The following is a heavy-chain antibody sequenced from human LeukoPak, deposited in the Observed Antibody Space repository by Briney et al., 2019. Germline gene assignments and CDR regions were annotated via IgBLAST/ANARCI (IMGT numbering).Heavy chain of an antibody. CDR3: ARDRVEMATITGPFGY. J-gene: IGHJ4*02. V-gene: IGHV1-69*05. D-gene: IGHD5-24*01. CDR2: IISIFGTV. Sequence: GASVKVSCKASGGTFSSYAISWVRQAPGQGLEWMGRIISIFGTVNYAQKFQGRVTITTDESTSTAYMELSSLRSEDTAVYYCARDRVEMATITGPFGYWGQGTLVTVSS. CDR1: GGTFSSYA.